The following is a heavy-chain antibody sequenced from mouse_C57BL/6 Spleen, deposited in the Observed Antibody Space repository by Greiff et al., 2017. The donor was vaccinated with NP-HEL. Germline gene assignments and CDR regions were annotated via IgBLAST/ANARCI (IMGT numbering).Heavy chain of an antibody. CDR3: SRDLITWFAY. V-gene: IGHV1-64*01. Sequence: QVQLQQPGAELVKPGASVKLSCKASGYTFTSYWMHWVKQRPGQGLEWIGMIHPNSGSTNYNEKFKSKATLTVDKSSSTAYMQLSSLTSEDSAFYCCSRDLITWFAYWGQGTLVTVSA. J-gene: IGHJ3*01. D-gene: IGHD2-4*01. CDR1: GYTFTSYW. CDR2: IHPNSGST.